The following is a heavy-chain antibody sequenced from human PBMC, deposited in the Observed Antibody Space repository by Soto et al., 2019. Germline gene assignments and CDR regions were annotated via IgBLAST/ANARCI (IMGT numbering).Heavy chain of an antibody. D-gene: IGHD3-10*01. CDR3: ASVYRFGEAPYYYGMVV. J-gene: IGHJ6*01. CDR1: GGSISSYY. Sequence: PSETLSLTCTVSGGSISSYYWSWIRQPAGKGLEWIGRIYTIGRTNYNPSLKSRVTMSVDTSKNQFSLKLSSVTAADTAVYYCASVYRFGEAPYYYGMVVWGQGTTVTVSS. CDR2: IYTIGRT. V-gene: IGHV4-4*07.